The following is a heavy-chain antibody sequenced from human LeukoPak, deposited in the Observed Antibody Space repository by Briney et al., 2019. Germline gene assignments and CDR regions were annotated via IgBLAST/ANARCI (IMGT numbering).Heavy chain of an antibody. D-gene: IGHD1-1*01. CDR1: GFTFSSYA. CDR3: ARDRSASLEVFDY. Sequence: GGSLRLSCAASGFTFSSYAMSWVRQAPGKVLEWISSISSGGSTYYADSVRGRLTISRDNSKNTVYLRMNSLKGEDTAIYYCARDRSASLEVFDYWGQGTLVTVSS. V-gene: IGHV3-23*01. CDR2: ISSGGST. J-gene: IGHJ4*02.